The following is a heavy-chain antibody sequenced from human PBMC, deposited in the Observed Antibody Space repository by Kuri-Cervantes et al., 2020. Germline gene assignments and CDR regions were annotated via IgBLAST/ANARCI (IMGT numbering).Heavy chain of an antibody. CDR1: GYTFTYRY. J-gene: IGHJ4*02. CDR2: ITPSNGNT. V-gene: IGHV1-45*02. D-gene: IGHD3-10*02. Sequence: SVKVSCKASGYTFTYRYLHWVRQAPGQALEWMGWITPSNGNTNYAQKFQDRVTITADKSTSTAYMELSSLRSEDTAVYYCARERHTTTMFIDYWGQGTLVTVSS. CDR3: ARERHTTTMFIDY.